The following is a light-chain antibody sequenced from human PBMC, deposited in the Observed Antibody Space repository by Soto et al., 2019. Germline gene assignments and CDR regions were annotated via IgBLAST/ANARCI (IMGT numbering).Light chain of an antibody. CDR1: QSISSW. V-gene: IGKV1-5*01. CDR3: QPYNSSPLT. J-gene: IGKJ4*01. CDR2: DAS. Sequence: DIQMTQSPSTLSASVGDRVTITCRASQSISSWLAWYQQKPGQAPKLLIYDASSLESGVPSRFSGSGSGTEFTLTISSLQPDDFATYYCQPYNSSPLTFGGGTKVEIK.